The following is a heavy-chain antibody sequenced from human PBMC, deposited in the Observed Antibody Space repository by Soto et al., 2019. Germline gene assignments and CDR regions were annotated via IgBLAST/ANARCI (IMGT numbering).Heavy chain of an antibody. D-gene: IGHD5-12*01. Sequence: SETMSLTCSVAVGSSSSYYLSWLRQSAGKGLEWIGRIYGSGNTNINPSLKSRVTISVDTSKNQFSLKLSAVTAADTAVYYCGRKLGGGGYNYTKAQMSGMALWGHGTTGTVS. CDR2: IYGSGNT. CDR1: VGSSSSYY. J-gene: IGHJ6*02. V-gene: IGHV4-4*07. CDR3: GRKLGGGGYNYTKAQMSGMAL.